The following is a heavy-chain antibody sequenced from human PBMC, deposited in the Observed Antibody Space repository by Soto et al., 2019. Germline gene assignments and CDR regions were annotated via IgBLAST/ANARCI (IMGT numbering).Heavy chain of an antibody. CDR3: AREDDGGDRLDV. J-gene: IGHJ6*02. D-gene: IGHD2-21*02. CDR1: GDSISGDYYH. CDR2: IHHSGSI. V-gene: IGHV4-30-4*08. Sequence: SETLSLTCTVSGDSISGDYYHWTWIRQSPGKGLEWIGYIHHSGSILYNPSLKSRVTISVDTSKNQFSLHLTSVTAADTAVYFCAREDDGGDRLDVWGQGTTVTVSS.